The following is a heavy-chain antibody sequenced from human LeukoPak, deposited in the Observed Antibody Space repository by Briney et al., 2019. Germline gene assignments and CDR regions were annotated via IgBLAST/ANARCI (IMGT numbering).Heavy chain of an antibody. CDR1: GFTFSSCE. D-gene: IGHD6-13*01. J-gene: IGHJ6*03. CDR3: ARERSRGHYYYYMDV. V-gene: IGHV3-48*03. CDR2: ISSSGSTI. Sequence: GGSLRLSCAASGFTFSSCEMNWVRQAPGKGLEWVSYISSSGSTIYYADSVKGRFTISRDNAKNSLYLQMNSLRAEDTAVYYCARERSRGHYYYYMDVWGKGTTVTISS.